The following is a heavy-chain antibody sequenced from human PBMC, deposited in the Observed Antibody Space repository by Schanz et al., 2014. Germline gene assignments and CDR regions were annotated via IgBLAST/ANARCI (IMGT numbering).Heavy chain of an antibody. D-gene: IGHD2-8*01. Sequence: QDQLVQSGGEVKKPGASVKVSCKASAYNFFAYGFSWVRQAPGQGLEWMGWISGYNGHTRYAERFEDRVTMTTDRDRTTVYMELRSLRSDDTATYYCARDPLISDAFDLGGQGTVVTVSS. CDR2: ISGYNGHT. J-gene: IGHJ3*01. V-gene: IGHV1-18*01. CDR1: AYNFFAYG. CDR3: ARDPLISDAFDL.